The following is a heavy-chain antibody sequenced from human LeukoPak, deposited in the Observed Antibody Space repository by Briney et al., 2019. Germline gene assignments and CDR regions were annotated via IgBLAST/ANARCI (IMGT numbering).Heavy chain of an antibody. D-gene: IGHD2/OR15-2a*01. Sequence: GGSLRLSCAASGFTFNSYGMSWVRQAPGKGLEWASAISGGGGTTYYADSVKGRFTISRDNSKNTLYLEMNSLRAEDTAVYYCAKTFGWPYYFDYWGQGTLVTVSS. V-gene: IGHV3-23*01. CDR1: GFTFNSYG. CDR3: AKTFGWPYYFDY. J-gene: IGHJ4*02. CDR2: ISGGGGTT.